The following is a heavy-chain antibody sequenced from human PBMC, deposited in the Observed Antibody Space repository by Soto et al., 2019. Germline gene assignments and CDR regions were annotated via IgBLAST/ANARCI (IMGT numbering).Heavy chain of an antibody. V-gene: IGHV3-23*01. D-gene: IGHD3-10*01. CDR2: ISGSGGST. CDR3: AKGAFGEFDENWFDP. CDR1: GFTFSSYA. Sequence: SGGSLRLSCAASGFTFSSYAMSWVRQAPGKGLEWVSAISGSGGSTYYADSVKGRFTISRDNSKNTLYLQMNSLRAEDTAVYYCAKGAFGEFDENWFDPWGQGTLVTVSS. J-gene: IGHJ5*02.